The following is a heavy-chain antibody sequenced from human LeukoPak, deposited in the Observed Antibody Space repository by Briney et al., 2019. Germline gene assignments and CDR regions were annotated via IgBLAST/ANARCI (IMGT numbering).Heavy chain of an antibody. CDR2: INHSGST. D-gene: IGHD3-10*01. CDR1: GGSFSGYY. Sequence: SETPSLTCAVYGGSFSGYYWSWIRQPPGKGLEWIGEINHSGSTNYNPSLKSRVTISVDTSKNQFSLKLSSVTAADTAVYYCARAILLWFGEFDPWGQGTLVTVSS. J-gene: IGHJ5*02. V-gene: IGHV4-34*01. CDR3: ARAILLWFGEFDP.